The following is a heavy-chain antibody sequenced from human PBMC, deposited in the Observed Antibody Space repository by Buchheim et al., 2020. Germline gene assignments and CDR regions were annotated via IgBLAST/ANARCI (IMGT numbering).Heavy chain of an antibody. Sequence: QVQLVQSGAEVKKPGASVKVSCKASGYTFTSYYMHWVRQAPGQGLEWMGIINPSGGSTSYAQQFQGRVTMTRDTSTSTVYMELSSLRSEDTAVYYCAREGKWLRPHRYYYYYGMDVWGQGTT. J-gene: IGHJ6*02. D-gene: IGHD5-12*01. V-gene: IGHV1-46*03. CDR2: INPSGGST. CDR1: GYTFTSYY. CDR3: AREGKWLRPHRYYYYYGMDV.